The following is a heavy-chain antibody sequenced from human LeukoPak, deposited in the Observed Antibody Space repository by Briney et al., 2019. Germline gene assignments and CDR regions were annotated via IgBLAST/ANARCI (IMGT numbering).Heavy chain of an antibody. J-gene: IGHJ4*02. CDR3: ARDPDSSGWSSIEY. CDR1: GFTFSRYW. V-gene: IGHV3-74*01. Sequence: PGGSLRLSCAASGFTFSRYWMRWVRRAPGKGLVWVSRINSDGRSTNYADSVKGRFTISRDNAKNTLYLQMNSLRAEDTAVYYCARDPDSSGWSSIEYWGQGTLVTVSS. CDR2: INSDGRST. D-gene: IGHD6-19*01.